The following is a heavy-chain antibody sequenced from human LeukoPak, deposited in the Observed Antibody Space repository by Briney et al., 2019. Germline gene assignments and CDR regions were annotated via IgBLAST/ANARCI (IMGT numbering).Heavy chain of an antibody. Sequence: ASVKVSCKASGYTFTSYGISWVRQAPGQGLEWMGWISAYNGNTNYAQKLQGRVTMTTDTSTSTAYMELRSLRSDDTAVYYCARDSALSSGSYFGFDYWGQGTLVTVSS. CDR3: ARDSALSSGSYFGFDY. CDR2: ISAYNGNT. V-gene: IGHV1-18*01. J-gene: IGHJ4*02. D-gene: IGHD3-10*02. CDR1: GYTFTSYG.